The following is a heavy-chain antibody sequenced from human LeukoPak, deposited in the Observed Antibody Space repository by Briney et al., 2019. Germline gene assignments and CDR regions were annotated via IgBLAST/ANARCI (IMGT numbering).Heavy chain of an antibody. V-gene: IGHV4-59*01. D-gene: IGHD3-10*01. CDR1: GGSINSYY. Sequence: PSETLSLTCTVSGGSINSYYWSWIRQPPGKGLESIGYIHYTGSTNYNPSLKNRVTISVDTSKNQFSMKLSSVTAADTAIYYCARGGYYGSGNDFRFDPWGQGTLVTVSS. J-gene: IGHJ5*02. CDR2: IHYTGST. CDR3: ARGGYYGSGNDFRFDP.